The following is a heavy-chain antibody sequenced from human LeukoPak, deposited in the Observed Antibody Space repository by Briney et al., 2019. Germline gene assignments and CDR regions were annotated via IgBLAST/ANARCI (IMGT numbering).Heavy chain of an antibody. CDR1: GGSISSSNW. CDR2: INHSGST. Sequence: PSETLSLTCAVSGGSISSSNWWSWVRQPPGKGLEWIGEINHSGSTNYNPSLKSRVTISVDTSKNQFSLKLSSVTAADTAVYYCARVRSSSWYSTTNNWFDPWGQGTLVTVSS. CDR3: ARVRSSSWYSTTNNWFDP. J-gene: IGHJ5*02. V-gene: IGHV4-4*02. D-gene: IGHD6-13*01.